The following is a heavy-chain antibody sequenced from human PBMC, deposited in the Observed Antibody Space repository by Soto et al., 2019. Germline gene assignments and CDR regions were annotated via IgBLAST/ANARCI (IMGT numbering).Heavy chain of an antibody. J-gene: IGHJ3*02. CDR2: ISYGGGTT. CDR1: EFTFSNYA. Sequence: GGSLRLSCAASEFTFSNYAMSWVRQAPGKGLEWVSAISYGGGTTYYADSVKGRFTISRDNSKNTLYLQMNSLRAEDTAVYYCARDFEDYYDSSGYYFPGAFDIWGQGTMVTVSS. CDR3: ARDFEDYYDSSGYYFPGAFDI. V-gene: IGHV3-23*01. D-gene: IGHD3-22*01.